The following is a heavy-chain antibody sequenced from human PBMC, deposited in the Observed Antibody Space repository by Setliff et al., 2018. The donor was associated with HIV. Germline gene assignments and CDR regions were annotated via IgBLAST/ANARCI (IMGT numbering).Heavy chain of an antibody. V-gene: IGHV7-4-1*02. Sequence: ASVKVSCKASGDTFTDYYFHWLRQDPGQGLEWMGWINTNTGYPTYAQALRGRFVFSLDTSVSTAYLEISSLEAEDTAVYFCARVRTSYNFWVGDVFDPWGQGTLVTVSS. D-gene: IGHD1-1*01. CDR3: ARVRTSYNFWVGDVFDP. J-gene: IGHJ5*02. CDR2: INTNTGYP. CDR1: GDTFTDYY.